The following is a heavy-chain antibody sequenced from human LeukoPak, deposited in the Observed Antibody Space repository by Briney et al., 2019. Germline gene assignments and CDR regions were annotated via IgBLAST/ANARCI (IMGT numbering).Heavy chain of an antibody. CDR3: ASTDSSGYYYPVGYFQH. CDR1: GGSVNSGSYY. J-gene: IGHJ1*01. Sequence: SETLSLTCTVSGGSVNSGSYYWNWIRQPPGKGLEWIGYIYYSGSTYYNPSLKSRVTISVDTSKNQFSLKLSSVTAADTAVYYCASTDSSGYYYPVGYFQHWGQGTLVTVSS. D-gene: IGHD3-22*01. CDR2: IYYSGST. V-gene: IGHV4-61*01.